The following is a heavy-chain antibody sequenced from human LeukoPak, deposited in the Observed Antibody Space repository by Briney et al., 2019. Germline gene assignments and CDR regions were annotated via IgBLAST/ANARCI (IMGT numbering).Heavy chain of an antibody. CDR2: IWYDGSNK. V-gene: IGHV3-33*01. CDR3: ARDLGGSSSAPFDY. J-gene: IGHJ4*02. D-gene: IGHD6-6*01. Sequence: GGSLRLSCAASGFTFSSYGMHWVRQAPGKGLEWVAVIWYDGSNKYYADSAKGRFTISRDNSKNTLYLQMNSLRAEDTAVYYCARDLGGSSSAPFDYWGQGTLVTVSS. CDR1: GFTFSSYG.